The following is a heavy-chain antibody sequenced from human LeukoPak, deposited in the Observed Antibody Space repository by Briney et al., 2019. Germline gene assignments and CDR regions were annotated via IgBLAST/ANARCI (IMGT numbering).Heavy chain of an antibody. CDR2: ISSSSTYI. CDR3: AKYYDSTGTGLDP. V-gene: IGHV3-21*01. Sequence: GGSLRLSCVASGFTFSSYSMNWVRQAPGKGLEWVASISSSSTYIFYGDSVKGRFSISRDNAKNSLHLQMNSLRAEDTAVYYCAKYYDSTGTGLDPWGQGTLVTVSS. CDR1: GFTFSSYS. D-gene: IGHD3-22*01. J-gene: IGHJ5*02.